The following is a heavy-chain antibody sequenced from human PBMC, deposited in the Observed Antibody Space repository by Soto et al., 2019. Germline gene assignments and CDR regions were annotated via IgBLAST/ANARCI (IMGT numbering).Heavy chain of an antibody. CDR3: ARSALSYYGMDV. D-gene: IGHD6-13*01. J-gene: IGHJ6*02. CDR2: IYYSGST. V-gene: IGHV4-59*01. CDR1: GGSISSYY. Sequence: SETLSLTCTVSGGSISSYYWSWIRQPPGKGLEWIGYIYYSGSTNYNPSLKSRVTISVDTSKNQFSLKLSSVTAADTAVYYCARSALSYYGMDVWGQGTTVTVSS.